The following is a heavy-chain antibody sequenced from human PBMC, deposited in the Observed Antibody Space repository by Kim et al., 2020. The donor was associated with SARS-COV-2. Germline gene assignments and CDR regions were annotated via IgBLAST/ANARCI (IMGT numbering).Heavy chain of an antibody. J-gene: IGHJ5*02. V-gene: IGHV3-48*04. CDR2: ISSSSSTI. CDR3: ARDRRIVVVPAAIGFDP. Sequence: GGSLRLSCAASGFTFSSYSMNWVRQAPGKGLEWVSYISSSSSTIYYADSVKGRFTISRDNAKNSLYLQMNSLRAEDTAVYYCARDRRIVVVPAAIGFDPWGQGTLVTVSS. D-gene: IGHD2-2*01. CDR1: GFTFSSYS.